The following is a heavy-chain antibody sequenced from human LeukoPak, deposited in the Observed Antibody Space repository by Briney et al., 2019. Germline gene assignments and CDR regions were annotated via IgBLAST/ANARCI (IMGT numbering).Heavy chain of an antibody. D-gene: IGHD4-23*01. Sequence: RASVKVSCKASGGTFSSYAISWVRQAPGQGLEWMGGIIPIFGTANYAQKFQGRVTITADESTSTAYMELSSLRSEDTAVYYCARTTVVTWDFDYWGQGTLVTVSS. J-gene: IGHJ4*02. CDR3: ARTTVVTWDFDY. CDR1: GGTFSSYA. V-gene: IGHV1-69*13. CDR2: IIPIFGTA.